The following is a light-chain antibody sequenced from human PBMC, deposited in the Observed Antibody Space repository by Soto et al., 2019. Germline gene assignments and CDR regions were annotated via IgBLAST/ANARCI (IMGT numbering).Light chain of an antibody. Sequence: EIVMTQSPATLSVSPGDRVTLSCRASQSVSSNLAWYQQKPGQAPRVLIYDASTRATGIPVRFSGSGSGTEFTLTISSLQSEDFAVYYCQQYNNWPPKHTFGQGTKLESK. J-gene: IGKJ2*01. CDR2: DAS. V-gene: IGKV3-15*01. CDR1: QSVSSN. CDR3: QQYNNWPPKHT.